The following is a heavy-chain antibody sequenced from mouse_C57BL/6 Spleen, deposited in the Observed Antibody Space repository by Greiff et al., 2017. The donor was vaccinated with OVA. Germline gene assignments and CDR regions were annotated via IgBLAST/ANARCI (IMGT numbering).Heavy chain of an antibody. Sequence: EVQLQESGGGLVQPGESLKLSCESNEYEFPSHDMSWVRKTPEKRLELVAAINSDGGSTYYPDTMERRFIISRDNTKKTLYLQMSSLRSEDTALYYCARHRGTTVVDWYFDVWGTGTTVTVSS. CDR2: INSDGGST. CDR3: ARHRGTTVVDWYFDV. CDR1: EYEFPSHD. J-gene: IGHJ1*03. D-gene: IGHD1-1*01. V-gene: IGHV5-2*01.